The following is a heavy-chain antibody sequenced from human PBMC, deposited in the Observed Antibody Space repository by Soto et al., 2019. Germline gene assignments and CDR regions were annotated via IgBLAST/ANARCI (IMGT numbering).Heavy chain of an antibody. V-gene: IGHV4-34*01. CDR1: GGSFSGYY. J-gene: IGHJ5*02. CDR2: INHSGST. Sequence: SETLSLTCAVYGGSFSGYYWSWIRQPPGKGLEWIGEINHSGSTNYNPSLKSRVTISVDTSKNQFSLKLSSVTAADTAVYYCVGDKASPSPPSDNWFDPWGQGTLVTVSS. CDR3: VGDKASPSPPSDNWFDP.